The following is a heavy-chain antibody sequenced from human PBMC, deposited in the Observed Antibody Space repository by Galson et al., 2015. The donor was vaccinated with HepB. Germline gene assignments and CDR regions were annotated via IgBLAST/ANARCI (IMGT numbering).Heavy chain of an antibody. J-gene: IGHJ4*02. CDR2: ISGGSSTI. V-gene: IGHV3-11*01. CDR1: GFTFSAYY. Sequence: SLRLSCAASGFTFSAYYLGWIRQAPGKGLEWISHISGGSSTINYADSVRGRFTISRDNAENSVYLQMNGLKAEDTAVYYCARVRGSGSFPCYFDSWGQGTLVTVSS. D-gene: IGHD1-26*01. CDR3: ARVRGSGSFPCYFDS.